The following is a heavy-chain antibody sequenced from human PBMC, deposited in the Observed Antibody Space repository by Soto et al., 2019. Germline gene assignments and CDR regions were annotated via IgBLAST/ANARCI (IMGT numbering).Heavy chain of an antibody. D-gene: IGHD2-15*01. Sequence: QVQLVESGGGVVQPGRSVRLSCAASGFSFSYYAMHWVRQAPGKGLEWVAVIAYDSSKKYYADSVKGRFTISRDNSKNTLYLTMNSLRDDDTAVYYCASPYCSGRSCYLTEYFQYWGQGTLVTVSS. CDR3: ASPYCSGRSCYLTEYFQY. CDR1: GFSFSYYA. CDR2: IAYDSSKK. J-gene: IGHJ1*01. V-gene: IGHV3-30*03.